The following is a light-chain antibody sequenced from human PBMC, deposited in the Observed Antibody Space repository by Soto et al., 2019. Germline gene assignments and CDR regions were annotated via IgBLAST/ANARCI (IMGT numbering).Light chain of an antibody. CDR2: DAS. Sequence: DIQMTQSPSTLSASVGDRVTITCRASQNISNWLDWYQQKPGKAPKVLIYDASTLDGGVPSRFSGRRSGTDFTLTISSLQPSDFATYYCQQYNTYPLTFGGGTKVEI. CDR3: QQYNTYPLT. V-gene: IGKV1-5*01. CDR1: QNISNW. J-gene: IGKJ4*01.